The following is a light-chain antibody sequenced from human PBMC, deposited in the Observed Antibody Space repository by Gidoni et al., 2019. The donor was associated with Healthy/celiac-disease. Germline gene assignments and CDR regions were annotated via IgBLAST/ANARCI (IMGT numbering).Light chain of an antibody. Sequence: DIQMTQSPSSLSASVGDRVTITCQASQDISNYLNWYQKKPGKAPKLLIYDASTLETGGPSRFSGRGSGTDFTFTISSLQPEDIATYYCQQYDNLPLTFGGGTKVEIK. V-gene: IGKV1-33*01. J-gene: IGKJ4*01. CDR3: QQYDNLPLT. CDR1: QDISNY. CDR2: DAS.